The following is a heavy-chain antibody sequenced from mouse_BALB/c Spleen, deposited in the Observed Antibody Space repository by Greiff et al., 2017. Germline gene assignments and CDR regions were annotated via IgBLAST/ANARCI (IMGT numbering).Heavy chain of an antibody. V-gene: IGHV1-14*01. CDR2: INPYNDGT. CDR3: AYGNDGMDY. J-gene: IGHJ4*01. D-gene: IGHD2-10*02. Sequence: EVQVVESGPELVKPGASVTMSCKASGYTFTSYVMHWVKQKPGQGLEWIGYINPYNDGTKYNEKFKGKATLTSDKSSSTAYMELSSLTSEDSAVYYCAYGNDGMDYWGQGTSVTVSS. CDR1: GYTFTSYV.